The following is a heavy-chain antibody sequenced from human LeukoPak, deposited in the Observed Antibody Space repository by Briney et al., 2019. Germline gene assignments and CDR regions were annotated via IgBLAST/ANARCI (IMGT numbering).Heavy chain of an antibody. J-gene: IGHJ4*02. V-gene: IGHV1-69*01. Sequence: SVKVSCKASGGTFSSYAISWVRQAPGQGLEWMGGIIPIFGTANYAQKFQGRVTITADESTSTAYMELSSLRSEDTAVYYCARTEDLYGSGSYYFDYWGQGTLVTVSS. D-gene: IGHD3-10*01. CDR2: IIPIFGTA. CDR3: ARTEDLYGSGSYYFDY. CDR1: GGTFSSYA.